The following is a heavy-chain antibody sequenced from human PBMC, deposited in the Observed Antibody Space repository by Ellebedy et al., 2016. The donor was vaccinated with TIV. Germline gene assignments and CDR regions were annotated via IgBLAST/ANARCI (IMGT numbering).Heavy chain of an antibody. CDR2: IDPSDSYT. J-gene: IGHJ4*02. CDR3: ARRSGDGYNPFDY. V-gene: IGHV5-10-1*01. D-gene: IGHD5-24*01. Sequence: GESLKISCKGSGYSFTIYWISWVRQMPGKGLEWMGRIDPSDSYTNYSPSFQGPVTISADKFISTAYLQWSSLKASDTAMYYCARRSGDGYNPFDYWGQGTLVTVSS. CDR1: GYSFTIYW.